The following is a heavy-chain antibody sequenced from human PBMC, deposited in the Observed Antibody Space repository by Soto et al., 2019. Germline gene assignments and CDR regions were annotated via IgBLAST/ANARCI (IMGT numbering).Heavy chain of an antibody. J-gene: IGHJ4*02. V-gene: IGHV4-38-2*02. D-gene: IGHD3-22*01. CDR3: ARGVNYYDSSGFYPRDY. Sequence: PSETLSLTCRVSGYSITAGGYWCFFRRPPGKGWEWIGSVYHSGRTSYNPSLESRVTISVDTSKNQFSLRLSSVTAADTAVYYCARGVNYYDSSGFYPRDYWGQGILVTVSS. CDR1: GYSITAGGY. CDR2: VYHSGRT.